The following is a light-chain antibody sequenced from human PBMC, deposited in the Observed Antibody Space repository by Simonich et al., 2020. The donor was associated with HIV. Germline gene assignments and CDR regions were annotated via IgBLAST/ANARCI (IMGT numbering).Light chain of an antibody. CDR1: SRDFGAHKY. CDR2: DVS. V-gene: IGLV2-14*03. Sequence: QSALTQPASVSGSPGQSITISCTGTSRDFGAHKYVYWYQQHPGKAPKLIIYDVSNRPSGVSDRFSGSKSGNTASLTISGLQAEDEADYYCSSYTSSSTWVFGGGTKLTVL. CDR3: SSYTSSSTWV. J-gene: IGLJ3*02.